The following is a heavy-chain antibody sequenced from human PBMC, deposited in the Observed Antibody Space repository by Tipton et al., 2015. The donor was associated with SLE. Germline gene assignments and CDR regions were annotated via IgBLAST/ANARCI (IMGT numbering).Heavy chain of an antibody. V-gene: IGHV1-8*02. CDR3: ARDYYDSSGYYYYYYMDV. CDR2: MNPNSGNT. Sequence: QLVQSGAEVKKPGASVKVSCKASGYTFTSYDINWVRQATGQGLEWMGWMNPNSGNTGYAQKFQGRVTMTRNTSISTAYMELSSLRSEDTAVYYCARDYYDSSGYYYYYYMDVWGKVTTVTVSS. J-gene: IGHJ6*03. CDR1: GYTFTSYD. D-gene: IGHD3-22*01.